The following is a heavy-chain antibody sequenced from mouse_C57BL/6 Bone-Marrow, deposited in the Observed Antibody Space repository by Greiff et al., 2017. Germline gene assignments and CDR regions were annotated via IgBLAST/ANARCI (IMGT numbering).Heavy chain of an antibody. Sequence: VQLQQSGAELVKPGASVKLSCKASGYTFTEYTIHWVKQRSGQGLEWIGWFYPGSGSIKYNEKFKDKATVTADKSSSTVYMELSSLTSDVSAVYFGARHEDAACYCALFAMDYWGQGTSVTVSS. CDR2: FYPGSGSI. D-gene: IGHD2-12*01. V-gene: IGHV1-62-2*01. CDR3: ARHEDAACYCALFAMDY. CDR1: GYTFTEYT. J-gene: IGHJ4*01.